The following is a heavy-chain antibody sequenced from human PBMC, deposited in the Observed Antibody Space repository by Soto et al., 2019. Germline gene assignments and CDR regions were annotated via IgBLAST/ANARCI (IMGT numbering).Heavy chain of an antibody. CDR3: ASAAREVIVVVNSCDY. D-gene: IGHD3-22*01. V-gene: IGHV1-18*04. CDR1: GYTLTSYA. Sequence: ASVKVSCKASGYTLTSYAVSWLRQAPGQGLEWIVWISAYIGNTKYAQKLQGRVTTTTDTSKSKAYMELRSLRSDDTAVYYCASAAREVIVVVNSCDYLGRG. J-gene: IGHJ4*02. CDR2: ISAYIGNT.